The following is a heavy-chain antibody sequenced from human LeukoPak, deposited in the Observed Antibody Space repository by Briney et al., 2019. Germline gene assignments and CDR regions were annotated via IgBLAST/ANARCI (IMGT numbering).Heavy chain of an antibody. CDR2: TRFDGSIK. V-gene: IGHV3-33*01. D-gene: IGHD1-1*01. CDR3: ARWGGTRQYYFDY. J-gene: IGHJ4*02. Sequence: GGSLKLSCAVSGFIFSDYGFHWVRQAPGKGLEWVAVTRFDGSIKQYADSVKGRFTISRDDSKNTLYLQMNFLKSEDTAVYYCARWGGTRQYYFDYWGQGTLVTVSS. CDR1: GFIFSDYG.